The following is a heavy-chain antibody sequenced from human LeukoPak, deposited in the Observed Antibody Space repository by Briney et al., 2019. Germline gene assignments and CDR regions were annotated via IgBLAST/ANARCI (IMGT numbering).Heavy chain of an antibody. CDR3: ARFPRGWDNWFDP. Sequence: SETLSLTCTVAGGSVSSSSHYWGWIRQPPGKGLEWIGSIYNNGSTYYNPPLKSRVTISVDTSKNHFSLKLSSVTAADTAVYYCARFPRGWDNWFDPWGQGTLVTVSS. D-gene: IGHD1-26*01. V-gene: IGHV4-39*02. CDR1: GGSVSSSSHY. J-gene: IGHJ5*02. CDR2: IYNNGST.